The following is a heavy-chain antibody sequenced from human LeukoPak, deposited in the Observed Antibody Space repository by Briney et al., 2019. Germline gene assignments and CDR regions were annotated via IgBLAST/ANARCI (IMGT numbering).Heavy chain of an antibody. Sequence: PSETLSLTCTVSGYSISSGYYWGWIRQPPGKGLEWIGSIYHSGSTYYNPSLKSRVTISVDTSKNQFSLKLSSVTAADTAVYYCATAHCSGGSCYPLYYYYMDVWGKGTTATVSS. CDR3: ATAHCSGGSCYPLYYYYMDV. CDR1: GYSISSGYY. D-gene: IGHD2-15*01. V-gene: IGHV4-38-2*02. J-gene: IGHJ6*03. CDR2: IYHSGST.